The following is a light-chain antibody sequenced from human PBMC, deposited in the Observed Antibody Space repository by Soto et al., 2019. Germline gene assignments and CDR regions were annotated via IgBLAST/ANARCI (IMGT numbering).Light chain of an antibody. CDR1: QDIRTE. Sequence: ALPLTQSPSSLSSSVGDRVTITCRASQDIRTELGWYQQKPGKAPNLLIYGASTLQTGVPSRFSGRGSGTNFTLTISSLQPEDFATYYCLQDYYYPRTFGQGTKVEV. CDR3: LQDYYYPRT. J-gene: IGKJ1*01. CDR2: GAS. V-gene: IGKV1-6*01.